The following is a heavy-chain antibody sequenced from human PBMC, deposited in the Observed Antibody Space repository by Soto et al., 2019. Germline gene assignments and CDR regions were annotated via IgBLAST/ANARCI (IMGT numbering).Heavy chain of an antibody. V-gene: IGHV3-30*18. CDR1: GFTFSSYG. CDR3: AKDKVPVVVTAPFDY. CDR2: ISYDGSNK. Sequence: PGGSLRLSCAASGFTFSSYGMHWVRQAPGKGLEWVAVISYDGSNKYYADSVKGRFTVSRDKSKNTLYLQVNSLRAEDTAVYYCAKDKVPVVVTAPFDYWGQGTLVTVSS. J-gene: IGHJ4*02. D-gene: IGHD2-21*02.